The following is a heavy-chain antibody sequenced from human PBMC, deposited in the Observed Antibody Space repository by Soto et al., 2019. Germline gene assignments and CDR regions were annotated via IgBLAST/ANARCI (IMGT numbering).Heavy chain of an antibody. J-gene: IGHJ4*02. D-gene: IGHD5-12*01. Sequence: EVQLVEAGGCLVQPGWSLRLYCAASGFTVSSNYMSSVRQAPGKGLEWVSVVYSGGSTYYADSVNGGFTISRDNSKKTLYLQMNSLRAEDTAVYYCAIYVRATLFVYWGQGTLVSVSS. CDR3: AIYVRATLFVY. CDR1: GFTVSSNY. CDR2: VYSGGST. V-gene: IGHV3-66*01.